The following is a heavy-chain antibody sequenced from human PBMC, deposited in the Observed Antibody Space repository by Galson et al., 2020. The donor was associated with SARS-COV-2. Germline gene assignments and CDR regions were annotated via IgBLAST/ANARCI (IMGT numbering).Heavy chain of an antibody. Sequence: GESLKISCAASGFTFRTYWMHWARQVSGKGLEWVSRINSDGSSAIYADSVKGRSTISRDNAKNTLYLHRNRLRVDDTAVYYCAREGEDTWYDYVMDAWGQGTTVTVSS. CDR2: INSDGSSA. V-gene: IGHV3-74*01. CDR3: AREGEDTWYDYVMDA. J-gene: IGHJ6*02. CDR1: GFTFRTYW. D-gene: IGHD3-16*01.